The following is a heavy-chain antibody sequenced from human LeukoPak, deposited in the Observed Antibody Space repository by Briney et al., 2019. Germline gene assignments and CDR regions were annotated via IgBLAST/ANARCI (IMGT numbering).Heavy chain of an antibody. D-gene: IGHD6-19*01. Sequence: ASVKVSCKASGYTFTGYYMHWVRQAPGQGLEWMGWINPNSGGTNYAQNFQGRVTVTTDTSTSTAYMELRSLTSDDTAVYYCAREGSSGFLSYWGQGTLVTVSS. CDR2: INPNSGGT. V-gene: IGHV1-2*02. CDR3: AREGSSGFLSY. J-gene: IGHJ4*02. CDR1: GYTFTGYY.